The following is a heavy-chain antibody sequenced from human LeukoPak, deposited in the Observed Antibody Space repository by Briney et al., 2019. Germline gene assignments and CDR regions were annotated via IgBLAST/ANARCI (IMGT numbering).Heavy chain of an antibody. V-gene: IGHV3-48*04. J-gene: IGHJ3*02. D-gene: IGHD7-27*01. Sequence: GGSLRLSCAASGFTFSSYSMNWVRQAPGKGLEWVSYISSSSSTIYYADSVKGRFTISRDNAKNSLYLQMNSLRAEDTAAYYCARAPGESDAFDIWGQGRMVTVSS. CDR2: ISSSSSTI. CDR3: ARAPGESDAFDI. CDR1: GFTFSSYS.